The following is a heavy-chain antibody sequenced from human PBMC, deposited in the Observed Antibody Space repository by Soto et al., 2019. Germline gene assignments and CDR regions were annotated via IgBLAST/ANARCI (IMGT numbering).Heavy chain of an antibody. J-gene: IGHJ4*01. D-gene: IGHD6-19*01. V-gene: IGHV1-3*01. CDR3: ARDGVAAGNINFDY. Sequence: ASVKVSCKASGYMFTKSAMHWVRQAPGQRLEWMGWISGDSGNTKYSPKLQDRVTITRDASASTAYMELSSLRSEDTALYYCARDGVAAGNINFDYWGQGTLVTVSS. CDR1: GYMFTKSA. CDR2: ISGDSGNT.